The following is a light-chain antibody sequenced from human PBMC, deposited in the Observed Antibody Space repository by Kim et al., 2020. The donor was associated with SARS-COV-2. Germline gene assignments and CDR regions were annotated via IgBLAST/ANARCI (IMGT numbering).Light chain of an antibody. V-gene: IGKV3-20*01. CDR1: QSVIARY. CDR2: GAS. CDR3: LQYGNSPRS. J-gene: IGKJ2*03. Sequence: LAPGKRATLSCRASQSVIARYLAWYQQKPGQAPRLLIYGASSRATGIPDRFSGSGSGTDFTLTISRLEPDDFAVYYCLQYGNSPRSFGQGTKLEI.